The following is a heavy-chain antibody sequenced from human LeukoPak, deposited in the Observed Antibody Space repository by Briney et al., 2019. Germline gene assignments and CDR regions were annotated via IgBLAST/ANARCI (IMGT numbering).Heavy chain of an antibody. J-gene: IGHJ4*02. CDR3: ARHSVFGFFEIDY. Sequence: SETLSLTCTVSGGSISSYYWGWIRQPPGKGLEWIGSIYYSGSTYYNPSLKSRVTISVDTSKNQFSLKLSSVTAADTAVYYCARHSVFGFFEIDYWGQGTLVTVSS. D-gene: IGHD5/OR15-5a*01. CDR2: IYYSGST. CDR1: GGSISSYY. V-gene: IGHV4-39*07.